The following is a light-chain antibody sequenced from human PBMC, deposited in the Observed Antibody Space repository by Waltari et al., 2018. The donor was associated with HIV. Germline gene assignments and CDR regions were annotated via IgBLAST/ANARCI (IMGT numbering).Light chain of an antibody. J-gene: IGLJ2*01. CDR2: EVK. CDR1: RSDIARYEF. V-gene: IGLV2-8*01. CDR3: SSYASNNTFVV. Sequence: QSALTQPPSASGPPGQTVTLTRTGNRSDIARYEFVSRYQLQPDNVPKLIIYEVKKRPAGIPDLFSDSKSDNTASLTVSGLQTDDEAVYYCSSYASNNTFVVFGGGTRLTVL.